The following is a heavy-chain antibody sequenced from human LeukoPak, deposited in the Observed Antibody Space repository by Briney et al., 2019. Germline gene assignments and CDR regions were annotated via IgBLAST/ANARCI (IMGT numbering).Heavy chain of an antibody. J-gene: IGHJ3*02. D-gene: IGHD3-22*01. V-gene: IGHV1-2*02. CDR3: ARDLEYYYDSLGITGDAFDI. CDR1: GYTFTGYY. Sequence: ASVKVSCKASGYTFTGYYMHWVRQAPGQGLEWMGWINPNSGGTNYAQKFQGRVTMTRDTSISTAYMELSRLRSDDTAVYYCARDLEYYYDSLGITGDAFDIWGQGTMVTVSS. CDR2: INPNSGGT.